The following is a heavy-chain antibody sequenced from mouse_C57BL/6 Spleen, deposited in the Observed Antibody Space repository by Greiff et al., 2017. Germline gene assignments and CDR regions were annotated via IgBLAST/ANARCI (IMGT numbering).Heavy chain of an antibody. CDR1: GYTFTSYW. D-gene: IGHD1-1*01. Sequence: QVQLQQSGAELVRPGSSVKLSCKASGYTFTSYWMDWVKQRPGQGLEWIGNIYPSDSETHYNQKFKDKATLTVDKSSSTAYMQLSSLTSEDSAVYYCARGGYGSLFDYWGQGTTLTVSS. CDR3: ARGGYGSLFDY. CDR2: IYPSDSET. J-gene: IGHJ2*01. V-gene: IGHV1-61*01.